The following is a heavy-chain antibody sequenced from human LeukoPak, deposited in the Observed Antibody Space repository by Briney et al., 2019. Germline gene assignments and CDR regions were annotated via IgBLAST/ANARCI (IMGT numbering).Heavy chain of an antibody. CDR1: GYSISSGYY. V-gene: IGHV4-38-2*01. Sequence: ASETLSLTCAVSGYSISSGYYWGWIRQPPGKGREWIGSIYHSGSTYYNPSLKSRVTISVDTSKNQFSLKLSSVTAADTAVYYCARHGGSSSSGYLFVYWGQGTLVTVSS. CDR3: ARHGGSSSSGYLFVY. CDR2: IYHSGST. D-gene: IGHD6-6*01. J-gene: IGHJ4*02.